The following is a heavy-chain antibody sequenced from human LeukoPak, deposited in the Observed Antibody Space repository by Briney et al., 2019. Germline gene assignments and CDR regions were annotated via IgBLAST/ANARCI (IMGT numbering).Heavy chain of an antibody. Sequence: GESLKISCKGSGYSFPIYWIGWVRQMPGKGLEWMGITYSGDSDTRYSPSFQGQVTISADKSISTAYLQWSSLKASDTAMYYCARLGTSNWNNQHWGQGTLVTVSS. V-gene: IGHV5-51*01. CDR3: ARLGTSNWNNQH. J-gene: IGHJ1*01. D-gene: IGHD1/OR15-1a*01. CDR2: TYSGDSDT. CDR1: GYSFPIYW.